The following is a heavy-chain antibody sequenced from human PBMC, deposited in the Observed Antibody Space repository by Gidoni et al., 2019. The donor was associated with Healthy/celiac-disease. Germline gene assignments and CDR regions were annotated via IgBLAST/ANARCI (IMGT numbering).Heavy chain of an antibody. Sequence: EVQLVESGGGLVQPGGSLRLSCAASGFTFSSYDMHWVRQATGKGLEWVSAIGTAGDTYYPGSVKGRFTISRENAKNSLYLQLNSLRAGDTAVYYCARENTNYDILTGFYYYYMAVWGKGTTVTVSS. CDR1: GFTFSSYD. V-gene: IGHV3-13*01. CDR2: IGTAGDT. CDR3: ARENTNYDILTGFYYYYMAV. D-gene: IGHD3-9*01. J-gene: IGHJ6*03.